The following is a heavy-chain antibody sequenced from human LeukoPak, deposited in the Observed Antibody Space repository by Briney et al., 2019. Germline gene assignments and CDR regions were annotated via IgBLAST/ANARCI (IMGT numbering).Heavy chain of an antibody. CDR3: ARGRFSGYGAD. CDR1: GYTFTGYY. D-gene: IGHD5-12*01. V-gene: IGHV1-2*02. CDR2: INPNSGGT. Sequence: ASVQVSCKASGYTFTGYYMHWVRQAPGQGIEWMGWINPNSGGTNYAQKFQGRVTMTRDTSISTAYMELSSLTSDDTAVYYCARGRFSGYGADWGQGTLVTVSS. J-gene: IGHJ4*02.